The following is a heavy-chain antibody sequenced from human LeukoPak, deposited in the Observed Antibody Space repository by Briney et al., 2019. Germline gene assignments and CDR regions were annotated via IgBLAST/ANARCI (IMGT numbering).Heavy chain of an antibody. CDR1: GFTFSSYG. V-gene: IGHV3-30*18. Sequence: GGSLRLSCAASGFTFSSYGMHWVSQAPGKGLEWVAVISYDGSNKYYADSVKGRFTISRDNSKNTLYLQMNSLRAEDTAVYYCAKDHYGDYGYYYYGMDVWGQGTTVTVSS. J-gene: IGHJ6*02. D-gene: IGHD4-17*01. CDR2: ISYDGSNK. CDR3: AKDHYGDYGYYYYGMDV.